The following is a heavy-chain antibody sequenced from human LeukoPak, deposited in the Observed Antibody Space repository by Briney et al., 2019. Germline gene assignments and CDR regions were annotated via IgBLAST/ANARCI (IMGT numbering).Heavy chain of an antibody. D-gene: IGHD2-8*01. CDR2: MNPNSGNT. V-gene: IGHV1-8*01. CDR3: ARGVRGGVVLMGAPRTYYFDY. Sequence: ASVKVSCKASGYTFTSYDINWVRQATGQGLEWMGWMNPNSGNTGYAQKFQGRVTMTRNTSISTAYMELSSPRSEDTAVYYCARGVRGGVVLMGAPRTYYFDYWGQGTLVIVSS. J-gene: IGHJ4*02. CDR1: GYTFTSYD.